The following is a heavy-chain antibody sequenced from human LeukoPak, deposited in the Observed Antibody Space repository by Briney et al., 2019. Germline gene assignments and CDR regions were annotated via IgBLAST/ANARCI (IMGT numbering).Heavy chain of an antibody. V-gene: IGHV1-2*02. Sequence: ASVTVSCKASGYTFTGYYMHWVRQAPGQGAEWMGWINPNSGGTYFPQNSQGRVTLTRDTSISTAYMELSGLRSDDTAVYYCARDRAGPSRGGAFDMWGQGTMVTVSS. D-gene: IGHD3-10*01. J-gene: IGHJ3*02. CDR2: INPNSGGT. CDR1: GYTFTGYY. CDR3: ARDRAGPSRGGAFDM.